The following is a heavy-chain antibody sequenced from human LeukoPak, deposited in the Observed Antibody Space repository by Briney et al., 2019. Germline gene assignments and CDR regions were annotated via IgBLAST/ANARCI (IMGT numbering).Heavy chain of an antibody. CDR3: ARGVDIVVVPAATNWFDP. CDR1: VDTFISYA. Sequence: SVKDSCKASVDTFISYAISWVRQAPGQGLEWMGGIIPIFGTANYAQKLQGRVMITADESTSTADMELISLRSEDTAVYYCARGVDIVVVPAATNWFDPWGEGSLVTVSS. V-gene: IGHV1-69*01. J-gene: IGHJ5*02. CDR2: IIPIFGTA. D-gene: IGHD2-2*03.